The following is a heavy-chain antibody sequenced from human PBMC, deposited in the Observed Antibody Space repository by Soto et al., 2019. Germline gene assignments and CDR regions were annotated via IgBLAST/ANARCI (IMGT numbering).Heavy chain of an antibody. V-gene: IGHV1-46*01. D-gene: IGHD2-15*01. J-gene: IGHJ5*02. CDR3: ARDRIDGGYCSGGSCYDGNWFDP. CDR1: GYTFTSYY. Sequence: GASVKVSCKASGYTFTSYYMHWVRQAPGQGLEWMGIINPSGGSTSYAQKFQGRVTMTRDTSTSTVYMELSSLRSEDTAVYYCARDRIDGGYCSGGSCYDGNWFDPWGQGTLVTVSS. CDR2: INPSGGST.